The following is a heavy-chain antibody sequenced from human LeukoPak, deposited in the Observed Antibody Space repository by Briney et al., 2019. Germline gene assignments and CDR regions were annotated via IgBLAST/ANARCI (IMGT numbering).Heavy chain of an antibody. CDR3: ASLRYCSSTSCSTP. J-gene: IGHJ5*02. V-gene: IGHV3-21*01. CDR1: GFTFSSYS. D-gene: IGHD2-2*02. Sequence: PGGSLRLSCAASGFTFSSYSMNWVRQAPGKGLEWVSSISSSSSYIYYADSVKGRFAISRDNAKNSLYLQMNSLRAEDTAVYYCASLRYCSSTSCSTPWGQGTLVTVSS. CDR2: ISSSSSYI.